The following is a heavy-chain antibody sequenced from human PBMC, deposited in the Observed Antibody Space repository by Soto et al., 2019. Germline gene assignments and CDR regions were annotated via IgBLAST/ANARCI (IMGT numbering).Heavy chain of an antibody. V-gene: IGHV3-15*01. J-gene: IGHJ3*02. Sequence: PGGSLRLSCAASGFTFSNAWMSWVRQAPGKGLEWVGRIKSKTDGGTTDYAAPVKGRFTISRDDSKNTLYLQMNSLKTEDTAVYYCTTDGPILLKKVRHYYGSGSINILDAFDIWGQGTMVTVSS. CDR1: GFTFSNAW. D-gene: IGHD3-10*01. CDR3: TTDGPILLKKVRHYYGSGSINILDAFDI. CDR2: IKSKTDGGTT.